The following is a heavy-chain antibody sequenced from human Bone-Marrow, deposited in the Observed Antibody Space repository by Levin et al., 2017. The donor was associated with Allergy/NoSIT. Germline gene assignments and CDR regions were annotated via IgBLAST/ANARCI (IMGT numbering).Heavy chain of an antibody. CDR3: ARLYGDHFDY. J-gene: IGHJ4*01. CDR1: GGSITSGSSY. V-gene: IGHV4-31*03. D-gene: IGHD4/OR15-4a*01. Sequence: SSETLSLNCSVSGGSITSGSSYWSWIRQHPGTGLEWIGYIYYSGLTYYNASLESRVTISVDASNNQFSLRLTSVTAADTAVYYCARLYGDHFDYWGHGTLVAVSS. CDR2: IYYSGLT.